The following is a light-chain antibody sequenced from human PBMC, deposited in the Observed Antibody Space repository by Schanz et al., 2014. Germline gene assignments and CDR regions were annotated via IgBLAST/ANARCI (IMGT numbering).Light chain of an antibody. Sequence: QLVLTQSPSASASLGASVKLTCTLSSGHSSYAIAWHQQQPEKGPRYLMKVNSDGSHSKGDGIPDRFSGSSSGAERYLTISSLQSEDEADYYCQTWGTGPLVFGGGTKLTVL. CDR1: SGHSSYA. V-gene: IGLV4-69*02. J-gene: IGLJ3*02. CDR2: VNSDGSH. CDR3: QTWGTGPLV.